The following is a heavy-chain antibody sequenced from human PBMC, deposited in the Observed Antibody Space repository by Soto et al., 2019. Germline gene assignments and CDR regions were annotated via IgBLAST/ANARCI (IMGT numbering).Heavy chain of an antibody. CDR1: GDSISSGNYY. D-gene: IGHD1-26*01. CDR2: IHYGGST. CDR3: GRSRGVYYYYMDV. Sequence: QVQLQESGPGLVRHSQTLSLTCTVSGDSISSGNYYWSWIRQHPGKGLEWIGYIHYGGSTYNNPSLKSRFIISEDASKNQFSLKLTSVTAADTAVYYCGRSRGVYYYYMDVWGKGTTVTVSS. V-gene: IGHV4-31*03. J-gene: IGHJ6*03.